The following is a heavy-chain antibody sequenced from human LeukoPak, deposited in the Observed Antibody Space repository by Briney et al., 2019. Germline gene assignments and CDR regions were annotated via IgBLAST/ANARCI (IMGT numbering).Heavy chain of an antibody. CDR1: GFTFSTYW. CDR3: ATSTYYYDS. J-gene: IGHJ4*02. CDR2: IKEDGSEK. V-gene: IGHV3-7*05. Sequence: PGGSLRLSCAASGFTFSTYWMNWVRQAPGKGLEWVASIKEDGSEKYYVDSVKGRFTISRDNAKNSLYLQMNSLRAEDTAVYYCATSTYYYDSWGQGTLVTVSS.